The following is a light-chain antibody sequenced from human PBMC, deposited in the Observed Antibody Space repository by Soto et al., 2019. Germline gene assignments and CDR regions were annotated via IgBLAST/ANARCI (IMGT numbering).Light chain of an antibody. CDR2: DAS. CDR1: QSISSW. Sequence: DIPMTQSPSTLSASVGDRVTITCRASQSISSWLAWYQQKPGKAPKLLIYDASSLESGVPSRFSGSGSGTEFTLTISSLQPDDFATYYCQQYNSHPGTFGQGTKLEIK. CDR3: QQYNSHPGT. V-gene: IGKV1-5*01. J-gene: IGKJ2*01.